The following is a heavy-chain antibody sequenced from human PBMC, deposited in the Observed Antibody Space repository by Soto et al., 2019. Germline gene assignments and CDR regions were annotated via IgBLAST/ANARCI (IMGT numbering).Heavy chain of an antibody. V-gene: IGHV3-23*01. CDR2: ISGSGGST. CDR3: AKDRVVVTAILYYYYGMDV. J-gene: IGHJ6*02. D-gene: IGHD2-21*02. Sequence: GGSLRLSCAASGFTFSSYAMSWVRQAPGKGLEWVSAISGSGGSTYYADSVKGRFTISRDNSKNTLYLQMNSLRAEDTAVYYCAKDRVVVTAILYYYYGMDVWGQGTTVTVSS. CDR1: GFTFSSYA.